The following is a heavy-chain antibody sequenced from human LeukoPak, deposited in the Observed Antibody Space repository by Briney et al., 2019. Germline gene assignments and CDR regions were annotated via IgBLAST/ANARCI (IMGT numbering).Heavy chain of an antibody. V-gene: IGHV4-59*08. Sequence: SETLSLTCTVSGGSISSYYWSWIRLPPGKGLEWIGCIYSSGSTNYNPSLKSRVTISVATSKNQFSLKLSSVTAADTSVYYCARQRIMITFGGVIARGFFDYWGQGTLVTVSS. CDR1: GGSISSYY. D-gene: IGHD3-16*02. CDR2: IYSSGST. CDR3: ARQRIMITFGGVIARGFFDY. J-gene: IGHJ4*02.